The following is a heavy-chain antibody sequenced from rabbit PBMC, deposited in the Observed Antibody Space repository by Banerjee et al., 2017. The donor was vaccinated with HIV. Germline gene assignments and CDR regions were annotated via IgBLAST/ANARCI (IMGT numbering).Heavy chain of an antibody. CDR3: VRDPGVEYYFNL. CDR2: IYTGSGTT. CDR1: GFTLSSYW. Sequence: QSLEESGGDLVKPGASLTVTCTASGFTLSSYWICWVRQAPGKGLEWIACIYTGSGTTYYASWAKGRYTISKTSSTTVTLQMTSLTAADTATYFCVRDPGVEYYFNLWGQGTLVTVS. D-gene: IGHD4-1*01. V-gene: IGHV1S40*01. J-gene: IGHJ4*01.